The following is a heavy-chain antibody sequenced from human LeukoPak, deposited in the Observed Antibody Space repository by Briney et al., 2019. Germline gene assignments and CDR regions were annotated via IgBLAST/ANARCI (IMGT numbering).Heavy chain of an antibody. CDR3: ASTTITDGYSDVFDI. CDR2: IYHSGST. V-gene: IGHV4-30-2*01. J-gene: IGHJ3*02. Sequence: SQTLSLTCAVSGGSISRGGYSWSWIRQPPGKGLEWIGYIYHSGSTYYNPSLKGRVTISVDRSKNQFSLKLSSVTAADTAVYYCASTTITDGYSDVFDISGQGTMVTVSS. D-gene: IGHD5-24*01. CDR1: GGSISRGGYS.